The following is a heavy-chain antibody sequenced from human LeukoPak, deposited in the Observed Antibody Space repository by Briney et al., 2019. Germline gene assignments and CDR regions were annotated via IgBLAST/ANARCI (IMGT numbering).Heavy chain of an antibody. CDR2: IYYSGST. D-gene: IGHD2-2*01. J-gene: IGHJ6*03. CDR1: GGSISSYY. Sequence: KPSETLSLTCTVSGGSISSYYWSWIRQPPGKGLEWIGYIYYSGSTNYNPSLKSRVTISVDTSKNQFSLKLSSVTAADTAVYYCARGVVPAGTYYYYYVDVWGKGTTVTVSS. V-gene: IGHV4-59*01. CDR3: ARGVVPAGTYYYYYVDV.